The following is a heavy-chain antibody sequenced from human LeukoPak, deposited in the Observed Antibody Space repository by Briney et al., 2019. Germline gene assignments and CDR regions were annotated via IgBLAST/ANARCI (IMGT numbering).Heavy chain of an antibody. J-gene: IGHJ4*02. CDR3: ARDQYDTWSRRGNFDS. CDR2: IKLDGSEK. CDR1: GFTFGKYW. Sequence: GGSLRLSCVASGFTFGKYWMSWVRQAPGKGLEWVANIKLDGSEKNYVDSVKGRFTISRDNTKNSLYLQMNSLRAEDTAVSYCARDQYDTWSRRGNFDSWGQGTLVIVSS. D-gene: IGHD3-3*01. V-gene: IGHV3-7*03.